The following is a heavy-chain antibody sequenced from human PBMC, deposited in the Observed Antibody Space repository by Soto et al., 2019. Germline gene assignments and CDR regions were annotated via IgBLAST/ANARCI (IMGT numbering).Heavy chain of an antibody. D-gene: IGHD6-13*01. Sequence: QVQLVQSGAEEMKPGASVKVSCKASGYTFTSYAMHWVRQAPGQRLEWMGWINAGNGNTKYSQKFQGRVTITRDTSASTAYLELSSLRSEDTAVYYCARDFGYSSSWYGRGAFDIWGQGTMVTVSS. J-gene: IGHJ3*02. CDR3: ARDFGYSSSWYGRGAFDI. V-gene: IGHV1-3*05. CDR1: GYTFTSYA. CDR2: INAGNGNT.